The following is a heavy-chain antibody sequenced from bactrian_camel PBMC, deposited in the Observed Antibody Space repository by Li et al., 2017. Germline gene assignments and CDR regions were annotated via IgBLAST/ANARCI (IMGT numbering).Heavy chain of an antibody. J-gene: IGHJ6*01. CDR1: GNRYSDYC. Sequence: QVQLVESGGGSVQAGGSLRLSCAASGNRYSDYCMAWFRQAPGKEREFVSRISTGGTTLYADSVKGRFTISKDNAKKNVYLQMNSLTPGDTAMYYCTARYEFGLGACRGVGGLGFWGQGTQVTVS. CDR2: ISTGGTT. CDR3: TARYEFGLGACRGVGGLGF. D-gene: IGHD1*01. V-gene: IGHV3S53*01.